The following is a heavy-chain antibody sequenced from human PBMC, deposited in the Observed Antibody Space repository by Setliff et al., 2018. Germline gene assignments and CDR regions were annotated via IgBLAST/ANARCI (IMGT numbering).Heavy chain of an antibody. J-gene: IGHJ3*02. CDR2: IYYSGST. D-gene: IGHD2-21*01. CDR1: DASIGGSGYY. V-gene: IGHV4-31*03. Sequence: SETLSLTCTVSDASIGGSGYYWSWIRQHPGKGLEWIGYIYYSGSTYYNPSLKSRVTISVDTSKNQFSLKLSSVTAADTAVYYCARVALVVVIRNAFDIWGQGTMVTVSS. CDR3: ARVALVVVIRNAFDI.